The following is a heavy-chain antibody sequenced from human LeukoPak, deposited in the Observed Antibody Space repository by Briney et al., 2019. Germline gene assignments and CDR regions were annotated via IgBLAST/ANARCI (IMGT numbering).Heavy chain of an antibody. CDR3: ARVYRSTTVVTVDY. Sequence: GGSLRLSCAASGFTFSSYEMNWVRQAPGKGLEWVSYISSSGSTGYYADSVKGRFTISRDNAKNSLYLQMNSLRVEDTAVYYCARVYRSTTVVTVDYWGQGTLVTVSS. J-gene: IGHJ4*02. CDR2: ISSSGSTG. D-gene: IGHD4-23*01. CDR1: GFTFSSYE. V-gene: IGHV3-48*03.